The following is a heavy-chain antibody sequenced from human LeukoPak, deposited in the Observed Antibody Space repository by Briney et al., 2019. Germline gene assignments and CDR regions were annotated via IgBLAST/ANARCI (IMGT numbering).Heavy chain of an antibody. D-gene: IGHD3-10*01. CDR3: ARDLGVGELVRDAFDI. CDR2: IFYSGST. V-gene: IGHV4-34*12. Sequence: SETLSLTCAVYGGSFSGYYWGWVRQPPGKALEWIGNIFYSGSTYYSPSLKSRVTISLDTSRNQFSLKLSSVTAADTAVYYCARDLGVGELVRDAFDIWGQGTMVTVSS. J-gene: IGHJ3*02. CDR1: GGSFSGYY.